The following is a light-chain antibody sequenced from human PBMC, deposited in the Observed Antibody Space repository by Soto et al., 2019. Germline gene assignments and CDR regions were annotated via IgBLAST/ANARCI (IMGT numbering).Light chain of an antibody. J-gene: IGLJ2*01. Sequence: QSVLSQPPSASGTPGQRVTVSCSGSSSNIGSNYVYWYQQLPSTAPKLLIYRSNQRPSGVPDRFTGSKSGTSASLVISGLRSEDEADYFCAAWDDSLSGVLFSGGTKVTVL. CDR3: AAWDDSLSGVL. V-gene: IGLV1-47*01. CDR1: SSNIGSNY. CDR2: RSN.